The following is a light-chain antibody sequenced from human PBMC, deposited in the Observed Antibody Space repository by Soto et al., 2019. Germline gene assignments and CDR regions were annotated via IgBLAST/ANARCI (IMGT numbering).Light chain of an antibody. J-gene: IGLJ1*01. CDR1: SSDVGGYNY. V-gene: IGLV2-14*01. CDR3: SSYTSSDPRV. Sequence: QSALTQPASVSGSPGQSITISCTGTSSDVGGYNYVSWYQQHPDKAPKLMIYEVNNRPSGVSNRFSGSKSGNTASLTISGLQAEDEADYYCSSYTSSDPRVFGTGTKVTVL. CDR2: EVN.